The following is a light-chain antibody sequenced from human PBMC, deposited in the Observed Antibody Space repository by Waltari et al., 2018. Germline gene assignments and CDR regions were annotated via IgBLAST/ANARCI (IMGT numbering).Light chain of an antibody. CDR2: EVS. V-gene: IGLV2-23*02. J-gene: IGLJ2*01. CDR1: SSDVGNNNH. Sequence: QPALTQPASVSGSPGQSITISCTGTSSDVGNNNHVCWYQKHPDTVPNLIIYEVSKRPSGVSDRFSGSKAGNTASLTISGIQAEDEADYYCLSYAATVSFGFGGWTKLTVL. CDR3: LSYAATVSFG.